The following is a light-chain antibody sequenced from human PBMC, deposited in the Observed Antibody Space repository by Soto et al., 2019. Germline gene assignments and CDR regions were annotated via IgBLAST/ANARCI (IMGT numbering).Light chain of an antibody. CDR2: AAS. CDR1: QGIGNY. V-gene: IGKV1-27*01. J-gene: IGKJ1*01. Sequence: DIQMTQSPSSLSASLGDRVTITCRASQGIGNYLAWYQLQPGKVHKLLIYAASTLQSGVPSRFSGSGSGTDFTLTISSLQPEDVATYFCQKYNSAPRTFGQGTKVEI. CDR3: QKYNSAPRT.